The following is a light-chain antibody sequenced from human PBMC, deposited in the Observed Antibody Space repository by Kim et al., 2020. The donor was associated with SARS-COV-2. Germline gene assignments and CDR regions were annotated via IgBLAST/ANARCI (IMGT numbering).Light chain of an antibody. CDR1: QSVSSY. Sequence: SFSPGESATLSCRASQSVSSYLAWYQQKPGQAPRLLIYDASNRATGIPARLSGSGSGTDFTLTISSLEPEDFAVYYCQQRSNWLTFGGGTKVDIK. CDR3: QQRSNWLT. V-gene: IGKV3-11*01. J-gene: IGKJ4*01. CDR2: DAS.